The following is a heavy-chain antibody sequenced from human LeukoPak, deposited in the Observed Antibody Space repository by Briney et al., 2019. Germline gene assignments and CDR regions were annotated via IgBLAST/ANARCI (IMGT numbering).Heavy chain of an antibody. Sequence: ASVKVSCKPSGYTFTGYYIYWVRQAPGQGLEWMGWIDPDSGGTDYAQKFQGRVTMTRDTSISAAFMELSRLTSDDTAVYYCAVTIFGAKTLNRGGFDIWGQGTMVTVSS. V-gene: IGHV1-2*02. CDR2: IDPDSGGT. CDR1: GYTFTGYY. J-gene: IGHJ3*02. CDR3: AVTIFGAKTLNRGGFDI. D-gene: IGHD3-3*01.